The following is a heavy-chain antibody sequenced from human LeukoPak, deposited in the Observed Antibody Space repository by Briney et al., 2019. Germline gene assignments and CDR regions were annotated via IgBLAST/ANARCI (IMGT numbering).Heavy chain of an antibody. CDR2: INPNSGGT. CDR1: GYTFTGYY. V-gene: IGHV1-2*02. CDR3: ARDPLDPSDDAFDI. J-gene: IGHJ3*02. D-gene: IGHD3-16*02. Sequence: ASVKVSCKASGYTFTGYYMHWVRQAPGQGLEWMGCINPNSGGTKYAQKFQGRVTMTRDTSISTGYMEMSRLRSDDTAVYYCARDPLDPSDDAFDIWGQGTMLTVSS.